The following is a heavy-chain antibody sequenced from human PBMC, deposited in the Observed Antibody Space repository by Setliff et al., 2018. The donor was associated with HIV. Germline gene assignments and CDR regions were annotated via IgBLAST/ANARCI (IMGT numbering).Heavy chain of an antibody. J-gene: IGHJ6*03. CDR1: GDSAA. CDR3: ARGTGIQLWLKGGDYYYYYMDV. Sequence: PSQTLSLTCAISGDSAAWNWIRQSPSRGLEWLGRTYYRSKWYNDYAVSVKSRITINPDTSKNQFSLQLNSVTPEDTAVYYCARGTGIQLWLKGGDYYYYYMDVWGKGTTVTVSS. CDR2: TYYRSKWYN. D-gene: IGHD5-18*01. V-gene: IGHV6-1*01.